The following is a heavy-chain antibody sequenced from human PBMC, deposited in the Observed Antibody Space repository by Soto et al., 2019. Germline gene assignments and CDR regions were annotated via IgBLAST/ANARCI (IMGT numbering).Heavy chain of an antibody. Sequence: SVKVSCKASGFTFTSSAVQWVRQARGQRLEWIGWIVVGSGNTNYAQKFQERVTITRDMSTSTAYMELSSLRSEDTAVYYCAAGGGMVYAIDYYGMDVWGQGTTVTVSS. CDR3: AAGGGMVYAIDYYGMDV. CDR1: GFTFTSSA. J-gene: IGHJ6*02. D-gene: IGHD2-8*01. V-gene: IGHV1-58*01. CDR2: IVVGSGNT.